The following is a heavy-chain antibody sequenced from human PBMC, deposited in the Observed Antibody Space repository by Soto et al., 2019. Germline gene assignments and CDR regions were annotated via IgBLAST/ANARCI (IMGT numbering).Heavy chain of an antibody. Sequence: QVQLQESGPGLVKPSETLSLTCTVSGGSISSYYWSWIRQPPGKGLEWIGYIYYSGSTNYNPSLKSRVTISVDTSKNQFSLKLSSVTAADTAVYYCARVRITMVRGDPRWFDPWGQGTLVTVSS. J-gene: IGHJ5*02. V-gene: IGHV4-59*01. CDR2: IYYSGST. D-gene: IGHD3-10*01. CDR3: ARVRITMVRGDPRWFDP. CDR1: GGSISSYY.